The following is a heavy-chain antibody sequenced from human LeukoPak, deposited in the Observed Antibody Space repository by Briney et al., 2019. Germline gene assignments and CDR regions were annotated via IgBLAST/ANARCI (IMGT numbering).Heavy chain of an antibody. CDR1: GFTFSSFW. J-gene: IGHJ4*02. CDR2: IKSDGSST. D-gene: IGHD4-23*01. CDR3: ARDLDYGGYSNFEY. V-gene: IGHV3-74*01. Sequence: GGSLRLSCAASGFTFSSFWMHWVRQAPGKGLVWVSRIKSDGSSTSYADSVKGRFTISRDNAKNTLYLQMNSLRAEDTAVYCCARDLDYGGYSNFEYWGQGTLVTVSS.